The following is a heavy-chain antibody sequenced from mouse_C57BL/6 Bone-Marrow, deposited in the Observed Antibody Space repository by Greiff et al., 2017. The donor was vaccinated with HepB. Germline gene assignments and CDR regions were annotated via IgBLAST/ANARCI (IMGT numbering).Heavy chain of an antibody. Sequence: VQLKQSGAELVRPGASVKLSCTASGFNIKDDYMHWVKQRPEQGLEWIGWIDPENGDTEYASKFQGKATITADTSSNTAYLQRSSLTSEDTAVYYCATAGPFAYWGQGTLVTVSA. CDR1: GFNIKDDY. V-gene: IGHV14-4*01. J-gene: IGHJ3*01. CDR3: ATAGPFAY. CDR2: IDPENGDT.